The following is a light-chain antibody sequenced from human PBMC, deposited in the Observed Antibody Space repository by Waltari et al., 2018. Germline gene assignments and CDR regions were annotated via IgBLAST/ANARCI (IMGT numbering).Light chain of an antibody. Sequence: SFVLTQPPSVSVAPGQTARITCGGNNIERRSINWYQQKPGQAPVLVVYDDIDRPSGVAERRSGSKSGTTATLSITRVEAGDEADYYCQIWDTLSHHFVFGAGTKVTVL. CDR1: NIERRS. CDR2: DDI. CDR3: QIWDTLSHHFV. J-gene: IGLJ1*01. V-gene: IGLV3-21*02.